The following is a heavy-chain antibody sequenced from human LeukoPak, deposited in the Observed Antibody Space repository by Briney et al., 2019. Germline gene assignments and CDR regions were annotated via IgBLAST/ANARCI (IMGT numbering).Heavy chain of an antibody. J-gene: IGHJ5*02. CDR2: ISSSSSTI. CDR1: GFTVSSNY. D-gene: IGHD2-2*01. CDR3: ARDTHKRVEYQPVWFDP. V-gene: IGHV3-48*04. Sequence: GGSLRLSCAASGFTVSSNYMSWVRQAPGKGLEWVSYISSSSSTIYYADSVKGRFTISRDNAKNSLYLQMNSLRAEDTAVYYCARDTHKRVEYQPVWFDPWDQGTLVTVSS.